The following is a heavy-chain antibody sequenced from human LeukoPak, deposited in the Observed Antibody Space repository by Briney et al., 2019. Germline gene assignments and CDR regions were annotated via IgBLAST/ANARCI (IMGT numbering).Heavy chain of an antibody. CDR3: VRDRGTYRPIDY. CDR2: ISYTGTYI. D-gene: IGHD1-26*01. CDR1: AFSLNAYN. J-gene: IGHJ4*02. Sequence: GGSLRLSCAASAFSLNAYNMNWVRQAPGKGLEWVSSISYTGTYIYYADSVRGRFTISRDNAQNSLYLQMNSLRAEDTAIYYCVRDRGTYRPIDYWGQGTLVTVSS. V-gene: IGHV3-21*04.